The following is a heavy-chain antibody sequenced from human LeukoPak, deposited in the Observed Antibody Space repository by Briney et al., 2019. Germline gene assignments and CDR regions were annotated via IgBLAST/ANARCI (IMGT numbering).Heavy chain of an antibody. V-gene: IGHV3-15*07. CDR3: ATDFYDTT. D-gene: IGHD3-22*01. J-gene: IGHJ5*02. CDR1: GLTFSSHW. CDR2: IRSNSDGGTI. Sequence: GGSLRLSCAASGLTFSSHWMNWVRQAPGKGLEWVGRIRSNSDGGTIDYAAPVKGRFALSRDDSKNTLYLQMNSLQTEDTAVYYCATDFYDTTWGQGTLVTVSS.